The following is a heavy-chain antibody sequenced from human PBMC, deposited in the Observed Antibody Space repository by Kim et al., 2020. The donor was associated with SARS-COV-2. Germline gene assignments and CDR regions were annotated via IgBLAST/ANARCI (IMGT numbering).Heavy chain of an antibody. CDR2: ISYDGSNK. V-gene: IGHV3-30-3*01. CDR3: ARGTVRYSSGWYGEGGTADFDY. J-gene: IGHJ4*02. D-gene: IGHD6-19*01. CDR1: GFTFSSYA. Sequence: GGSLRLSCAASGFTFSSYAMHWVRQAPGKGLEWVAVISYDGSNKYYADSVKGRFTISRDNSKNTLYLQMNSLRAEDTAVYYCARGTVRYSSGWYGEGGTADFDYWGQGTLVTVSS.